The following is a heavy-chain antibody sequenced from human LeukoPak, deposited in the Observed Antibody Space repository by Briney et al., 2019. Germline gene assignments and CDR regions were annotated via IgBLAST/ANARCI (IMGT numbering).Heavy chain of an antibody. Sequence: PGRSLRLSCAASGFTFDDYAMHWVRQAPGKGLEWVSGISWNSGSIGYADSVKGRFTISRDNAKNSLYLQMNSLRAEDTALYYCEKDMRGAVAGTSLHYWGQGTLVTVPS. V-gene: IGHV3-9*01. J-gene: IGHJ4*02. CDR1: GFTFDDYA. D-gene: IGHD6-19*01. CDR2: ISWNSGSI. CDR3: EKDMRGAVAGTSLHY.